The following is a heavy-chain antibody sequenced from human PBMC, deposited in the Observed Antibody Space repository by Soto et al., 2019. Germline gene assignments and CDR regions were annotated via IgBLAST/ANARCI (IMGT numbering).Heavy chain of an antibody. J-gene: IGHJ4*02. Sequence: PSETLSLTCTVSGGSISSYYWSWIRQPPGKGLEWIGYIYYSGSTNYNPSLKSRVTISVDTSKNQFSLKLSSVTAADTAVYYCARLFSSHYGDYTVDYWGQGTLVTVSS. D-gene: IGHD4-17*01. V-gene: IGHV4-59*08. CDR2: IYYSGST. CDR3: ARLFSSHYGDYTVDY. CDR1: GGSISSYY.